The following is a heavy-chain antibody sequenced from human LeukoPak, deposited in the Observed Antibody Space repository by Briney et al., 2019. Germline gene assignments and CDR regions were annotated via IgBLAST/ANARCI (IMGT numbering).Heavy chain of an antibody. CDR3: AKFPPDYYYDSSGTDDAFDI. CDR1: GFTFSSYG. J-gene: IGHJ3*02. CDR2: ISYDGSNK. Sequence: PGGSLRLSCAASGFTFSSYGMHWVRQAPGKGLEWVAVISYDGSNKYYADSVKGRFTISRDNSKNTLYLQMNSLRAEDTAVYYCAKFPPDYYYDSSGTDDAFDIWGQGTMVTVSS. V-gene: IGHV3-30*18. D-gene: IGHD3-22*01.